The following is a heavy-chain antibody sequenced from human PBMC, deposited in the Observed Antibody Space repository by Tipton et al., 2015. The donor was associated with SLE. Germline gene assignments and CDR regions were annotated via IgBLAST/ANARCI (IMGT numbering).Heavy chain of an antibody. CDR3: TTHSSGSHH. D-gene: IGHD1-26*01. CDR1: GFTFSSYW. Sequence: SLRLSCAASGFTFSSYWMSWVRQAPGKGLEWVANIKQDGSEKYYVDSVKGRFTISRDNAKNSLYLQMNSLRAEDTAVYFCTTHSSGSHHWGQGTLVSVSS. CDR2: IKQDGSEK. J-gene: IGHJ5*02. V-gene: IGHV3-7*01.